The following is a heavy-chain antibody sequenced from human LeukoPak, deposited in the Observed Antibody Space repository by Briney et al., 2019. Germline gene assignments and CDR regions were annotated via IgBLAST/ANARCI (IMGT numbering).Heavy chain of an antibody. J-gene: IGHJ4*02. Sequence: GGSLRLSCAASGFTFSSYGMHWVRQAPGKGLEWVAVIWYDGSNKYYADSVKGRFIISRDNSKNTLYPQMNSLRAEDTAVYYCARVSSSGWYWGMNIDYWGQGTLVTVSS. CDR1: GFTFSSYG. CDR3: ARVSSSGWYWGMNIDY. V-gene: IGHV3-33*01. D-gene: IGHD6-19*01. CDR2: IWYDGSNK.